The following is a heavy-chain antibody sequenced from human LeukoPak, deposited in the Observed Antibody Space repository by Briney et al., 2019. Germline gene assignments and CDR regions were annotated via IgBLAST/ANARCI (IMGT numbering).Heavy chain of an antibody. CDR2: IIPIFGTA. V-gene: IGHV1-69*13. CDR1: GGTFSSYA. Sequence: SVKVACKASGGTFSSYAISWVRQAPGQGLEWMGGIIPIFGTANYAQKSQGRVTITADESTSTAYMELSSLRSEDTAVYYCARGPPNWGYDYWGPGTLVTVSS. J-gene: IGHJ4*02. D-gene: IGHD7-27*01. CDR3: ARGPPNWGYDY.